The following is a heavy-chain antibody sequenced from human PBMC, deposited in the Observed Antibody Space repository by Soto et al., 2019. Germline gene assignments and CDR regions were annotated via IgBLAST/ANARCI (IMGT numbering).Heavy chain of an antibody. V-gene: IGHV4-31*03. Sequence: PSETLSLPCTVSGGSISRGGYYWRWILPHTGKGLEWIGYIYYSGSTYYNPSLKSRVTISVDTSKNQFSLKLSSVTPAHTAVYYCALRLGSPHEVGYYDYCGQGTLDTDSS. D-gene: IGHD3-16*01. CDR3: ALRLGSPHEVGYYDY. J-gene: IGHJ4*02. CDR2: IYYSGST. CDR1: GGSISRGGYY.